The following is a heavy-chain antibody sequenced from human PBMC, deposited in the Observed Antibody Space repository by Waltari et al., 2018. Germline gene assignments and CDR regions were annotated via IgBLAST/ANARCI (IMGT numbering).Heavy chain of an antibody. CDR2: INHSGST. Sequence: QVQLQQWGAGLLKPSETLSLTCAVYGGSFSGYYWSWIRQPPGKGREWIGEINHSGSTNYNPGLKSRGTMSVDTSKHQCSLMRSVVTAGVTAVDYCARATAVAGVVVRYGMDVWGQGTTVTVSS. CDR1: GGSFSGYY. J-gene: IGHJ6*02. D-gene: IGHD6-19*01. CDR3: ARATAVAGVVVRYGMDV. V-gene: IGHV4-34*01.